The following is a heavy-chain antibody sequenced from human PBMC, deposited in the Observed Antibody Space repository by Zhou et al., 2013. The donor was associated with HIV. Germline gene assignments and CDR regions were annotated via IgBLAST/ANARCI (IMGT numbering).Heavy chain of an antibody. Sequence: QVQLVQSGAEVKKPGASVKVSCKVSGYTLTELSMHWVRQAPGKGLEWMGGFDPEDGETIYAQKFQGRVTMTEDTSTDTAYMELSSLRSEDTAVYYCATEGLARRYYDSSGYRPGYYGMDVWGQGTTVTVSS. J-gene: IGHJ6*02. CDR2: FDPEDGET. CDR1: GYTLTELS. V-gene: IGHV1-24*01. CDR3: ATEGLARRYYDSSGYRPGYYGMDV. D-gene: IGHD3-22*01.